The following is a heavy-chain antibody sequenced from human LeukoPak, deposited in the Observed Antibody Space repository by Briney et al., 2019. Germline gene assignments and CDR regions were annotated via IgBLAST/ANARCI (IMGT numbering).Heavy chain of an antibody. Sequence: NPSETLSLTCAVYGGSFSGYYWSWLRQPPGKGLEWIGEINHSGSTNYNPSLKSRVTISVDTSKNQFSLKLSSVTAADTAVYYCARVGGDVVVPAAARTGGYYYYYMDVWGKGTTVTISS. CDR3: ARVGGDVVVPAAARTGGYYYYYMDV. D-gene: IGHD2-2*01. V-gene: IGHV4-34*01. CDR2: INHSGST. CDR1: GGSFSGYY. J-gene: IGHJ6*03.